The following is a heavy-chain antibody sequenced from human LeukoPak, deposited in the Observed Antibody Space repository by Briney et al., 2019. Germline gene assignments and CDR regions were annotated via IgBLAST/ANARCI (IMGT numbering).Heavy chain of an antibody. V-gene: IGHV4-39*01. J-gene: IGHJ4*02. CDR1: GASISGSGYY. D-gene: IGHD1-26*01. CDR3: VKSGGYGLIDY. CDR2: IYYTGST. Sequence: PSETLSLTCAVSGASISGSGYYLGWIRQPPGKGLEWIGNIYYTGSTYYNASLQSRVTIPIDTSKNQFSLRLNSVTAADTAMYYCVKSGGYGLIDYWGQGTLVTVSS.